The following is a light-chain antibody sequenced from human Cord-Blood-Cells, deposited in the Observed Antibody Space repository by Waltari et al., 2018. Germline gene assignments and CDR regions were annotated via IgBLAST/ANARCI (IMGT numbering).Light chain of an antibody. CDR3: CSYVGSSTYVV. CDR1: SSDVGSYNL. Sequence: QSALTQPASVSGSPGQSITISCTGTSSDVGSYNLVSWYQQHPGKAPKLMIYEGSKRPSGVSNRFSGSKSGNTDSLTISGLQAEDEADYYCCSYVGSSTYVVFGGGTKLTVL. CDR2: EGS. V-gene: IGLV2-23*01. J-gene: IGLJ2*01.